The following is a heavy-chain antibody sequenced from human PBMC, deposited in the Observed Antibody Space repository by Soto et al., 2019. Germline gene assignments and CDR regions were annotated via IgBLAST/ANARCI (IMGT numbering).Heavy chain of an antibody. Sequence: ASVKVSCKASGGTFSSYAISWVRQAPGQGLEWMGGIIPIFGTANYAQKFQGRVTITADESTSTAYMELSSLRSEDTAVYYCAREEMALPTYFDYWGQGTLVTVSS. D-gene: IGHD5-12*01. CDR1: GGTFSSYA. CDR2: IIPIFGTA. V-gene: IGHV1-69*13. CDR3: AREEMALPTYFDY. J-gene: IGHJ4*02.